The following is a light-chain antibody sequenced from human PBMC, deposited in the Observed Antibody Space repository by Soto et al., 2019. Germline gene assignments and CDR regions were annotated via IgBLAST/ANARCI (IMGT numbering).Light chain of an antibody. Sequence: DIQMTQSPSSLSASLGDRVTITCRASQGIGVYLAWFQQKPGKVPKLLIYAASALQSGVPSRFSGSGSGTDFTLTISSRQSEYIATYYCQKYNSAPLTFGGGTKGEIK. CDR1: QGIGVY. J-gene: IGKJ4*01. CDR2: AAS. V-gene: IGKV1-27*01. CDR3: QKYNSAPLT.